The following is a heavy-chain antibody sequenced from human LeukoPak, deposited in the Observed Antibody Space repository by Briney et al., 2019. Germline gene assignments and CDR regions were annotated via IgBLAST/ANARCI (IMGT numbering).Heavy chain of an antibody. CDR3: ARANYYGSIARWFDP. D-gene: IGHD3-10*01. CDR1: GGSLSSGSYF. J-gene: IGHJ5*02. Sequence: SETLSLTCTVSGGSLSSGSYFWTWIRQPAGKGLEWIGRIYPSGDSNYNPSLKDRVTISIDTSKNQFSLKLSSVTAADTAVYYCARANYYGSIARWFDPWGQGTLVTVSS. V-gene: IGHV4-61*02. CDR2: IYPSGDS.